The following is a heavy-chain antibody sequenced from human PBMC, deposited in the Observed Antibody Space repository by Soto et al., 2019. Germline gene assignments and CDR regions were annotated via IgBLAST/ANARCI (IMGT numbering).Heavy chain of an antibody. D-gene: IGHD2-21*01. CDR1: GYTFTSYA. J-gene: IGHJ2*01. CDR2: INAGNGNT. CDR3: ARVPGYSIGDL. V-gene: IGHV1-3*01. Sequence: QVQLVQSGAEVKKPGASVKVSCKASGYTFTSYAMHWVRQAPGQRVEWMGWINAGNGNTKYSQKFQGRVTITRDTSASTAYKELSSLRSEDTAVYYCARVPGYSIGDLWGRGTLVTVSS.